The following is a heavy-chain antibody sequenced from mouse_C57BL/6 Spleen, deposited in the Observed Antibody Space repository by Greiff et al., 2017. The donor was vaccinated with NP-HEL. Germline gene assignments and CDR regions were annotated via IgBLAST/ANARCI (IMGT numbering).Heavy chain of an antibody. Sequence: QVQLQQPGAELVKPGASVKLSCKASGYTFTSYWMQWVKQRPGQGLEWIGEIDPSDSYTNYNQKFKGKATLTVDTSSSTAYMQLSSLTSEDSAVYYCAILWLRRWYFDVWGTGTTVTVSS. CDR3: AILWLRRWYFDV. V-gene: IGHV1-50*01. CDR1: GYTFTSYW. CDR2: IDPSDSYT. J-gene: IGHJ1*03. D-gene: IGHD2-2*01.